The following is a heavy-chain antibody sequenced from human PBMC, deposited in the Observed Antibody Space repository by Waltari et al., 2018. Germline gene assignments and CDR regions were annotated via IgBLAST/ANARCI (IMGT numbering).Heavy chain of an antibody. J-gene: IGHJ4*02. D-gene: IGHD5-12*01. CDR3: SSRRDGYWEDY. Sequence: EVQLVESGGGLVQPGGSLKLSCAASGFTFSGSAMHWVRQASGKGLGWVGRIGSKANRYATAYAASVYGRFTIARDDSKNTAYLQMNSLKTEDTAVYYCSSRRDGYWEDYWGQGTLVTVSS. CDR1: GFTFSGSA. V-gene: IGHV3-73*02. CDR2: IGSKANRYAT.